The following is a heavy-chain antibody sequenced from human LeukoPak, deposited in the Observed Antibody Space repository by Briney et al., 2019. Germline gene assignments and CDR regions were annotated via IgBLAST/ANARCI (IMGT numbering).Heavy chain of an antibody. CDR1: GFTFSRYW. CDR3: ASVSITVAERDYMDV. CDR2: IKQDGSEK. J-gene: IGHJ6*03. D-gene: IGHD6-19*01. V-gene: IGHV3-7*01. Sequence: GGSLRLSCAASGFTFSRYWMSWIRQAPGKGLEWVANIKQDGSEKYYVDSVKGRFTISRDNAKNSLSLQMNSLIAEDTAVYYCASVSITVAERDYMDVWGKGTTVTVSS.